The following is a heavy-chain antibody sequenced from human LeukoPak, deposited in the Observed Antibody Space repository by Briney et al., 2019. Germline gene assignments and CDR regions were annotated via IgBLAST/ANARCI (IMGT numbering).Heavy chain of an antibody. Sequence: TGRSLRLSCAASGFTFSSYGMHWVRQAPGKGLEWVAVIWYDGSNKYYADSVKGRFTISRDNSKNTLYLQMNSLRAEDTAVYYCARAVGASYYFDYWGRGTLVTVSS. V-gene: IGHV3-33*01. D-gene: IGHD1-26*01. CDR3: ARAVGASYYFDY. CDR1: GFTFSSYG. J-gene: IGHJ4*02. CDR2: IWYDGSNK.